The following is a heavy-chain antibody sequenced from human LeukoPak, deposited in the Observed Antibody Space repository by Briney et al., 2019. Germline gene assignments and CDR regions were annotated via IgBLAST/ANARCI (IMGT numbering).Heavy chain of an antibody. D-gene: IGHD3-9*01. CDR1: GYTFTSYG. V-gene: IGHV1-18*01. CDR3: ARVPYYDILTGYEYYFDY. CDR2: ISAYNGNT. J-gene: IGHJ4*02. Sequence: ASVKASCKASGYTFTSYGISWVRQAPGQGLEWMGWISAYNGNTNYAQKLQGRVTMTTDTSTSTAYMELRSLRSDDTAVYYCARVPYYDILTGYEYYFDYWGQGTLVTVSS.